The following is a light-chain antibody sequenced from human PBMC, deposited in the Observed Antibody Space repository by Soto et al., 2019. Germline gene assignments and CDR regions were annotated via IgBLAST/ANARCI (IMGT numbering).Light chain of an antibody. J-gene: IGLJ2*01. CDR1: GSDVGGYNL. CDR2: EAY. CDR3: LSYAGTDTWI. Sequence: QSALTQPASVSVSPGQSITISCTGSGSDVGGYNLVSWYQHHPGKVPKIVIFEAYKRPSGVSDRFSGSKSGNTASLTISVLQAEDEAYYYCLSYAGTDTWIFGGVTKVTVL. V-gene: IGLV2-23*01.